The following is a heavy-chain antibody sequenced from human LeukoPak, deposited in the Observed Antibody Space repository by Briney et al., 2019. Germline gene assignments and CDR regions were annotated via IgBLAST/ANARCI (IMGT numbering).Heavy chain of an antibody. D-gene: IGHD1-26*01. J-gene: IGHJ4*02. CDR2: ISYDGSNK. CDR1: GFTFSSYA. V-gene: IGHV3-30-3*01. CDR3: ARPAVVGATPFDY. Sequence: GRSLRLSCAASGFTFSSYAMHWVRQAPGKGLEWVAVISYDGSNKYYADSVKGRFTISRDNSKNTLYLQMNSLRAEDTAVYYCARPAVVGATPFDYWGQGTLVTVSS.